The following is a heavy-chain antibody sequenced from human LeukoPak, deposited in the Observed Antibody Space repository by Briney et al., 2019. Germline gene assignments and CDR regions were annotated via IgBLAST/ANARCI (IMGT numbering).Heavy chain of an antibody. D-gene: IGHD5-12*01. J-gene: IGHJ4*02. CDR3: ARQCGYRATLFDY. Sequence: GGSLRLSCAASGFTFSSYWMNWVRQAPGKGLVWVSRINSDGSSTSYADSVKGRFTISRDNAKNTLYLQMNSLRAEDTAIYYCARQCGYRATLFDYWGQGTLVTVSS. CDR1: GFTFSSYW. V-gene: IGHV3-74*01. CDR2: INSDGSST.